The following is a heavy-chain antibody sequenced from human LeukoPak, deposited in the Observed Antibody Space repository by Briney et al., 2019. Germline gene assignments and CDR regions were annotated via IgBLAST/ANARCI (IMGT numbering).Heavy chain of an antibody. CDR3: ASSIVARTFVFDY. J-gene: IGHJ4*02. CDR2: IIPIFGTA. D-gene: IGHD3-22*01. Sequence: SVKVSCKASGGTFSSYAISWVRQAPGQGLEWMGGIIPIFGTANYVQKFQGRVTITADKSTSTAYMELSSLRSEDTAVYYCASSIVARTFVFDYWGQGTLVTVSS. V-gene: IGHV1-69*06. CDR1: GGTFSSYA.